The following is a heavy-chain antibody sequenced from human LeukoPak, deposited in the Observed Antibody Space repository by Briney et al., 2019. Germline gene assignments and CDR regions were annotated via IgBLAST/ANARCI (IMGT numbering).Heavy chain of an antibody. CDR1: GFTFSSYT. CDR3: ARAGLATYYYDSTGYGDN. J-gene: IGHJ4*02. CDR2: IDLSGSTL. D-gene: IGHD3-22*01. Sequence: GGSLRLSCAASGFTFSSYTMNWVRQAPGKGLEWVSYIDLSGSTLYYVDSVKGRFTISRDNAKNSLYLQMNSLSAEDTAVYYCARAGLATYYYDSTGYGDNWGQGTLVTVSS. V-gene: IGHV3-48*04.